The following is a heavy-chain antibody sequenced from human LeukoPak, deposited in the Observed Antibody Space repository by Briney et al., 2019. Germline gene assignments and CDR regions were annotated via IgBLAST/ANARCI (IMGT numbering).Heavy chain of an antibody. J-gene: IGHJ4*02. CDR2: IYPGDSDT. CDR1: GYSFTSYW. CDR3: ARQPADYYGSGSYYNGVYFDY. D-gene: IGHD3-10*01. V-gene: IGHV5-51*01. Sequence: GESLKISCKGSGYSFTSYWIGWVRQMPGKGLEWMGIIYPGDSDTRYSPSFQGQVTISADKSTSTAYLQWSSLKASDTAMYYCARQPADYYGSGSYYNGVYFDYWGQGILVTVSS.